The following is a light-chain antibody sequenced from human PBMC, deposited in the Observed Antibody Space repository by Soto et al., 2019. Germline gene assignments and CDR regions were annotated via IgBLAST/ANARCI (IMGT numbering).Light chain of an antibody. CDR2: DVS. Sequence: QSALTQPASVSGSPGQSITISCTGTSSDVGAYNYVSWYQQHPGKAPKLIIYDVSNRPSGVSDRFSGSKSGNTASLTISGLQAEDEADYYCNSYTISSTYVLGTGTKVTVL. V-gene: IGLV2-14*01. CDR3: NSYTISSTYV. J-gene: IGLJ1*01. CDR1: SSDVGAYNY.